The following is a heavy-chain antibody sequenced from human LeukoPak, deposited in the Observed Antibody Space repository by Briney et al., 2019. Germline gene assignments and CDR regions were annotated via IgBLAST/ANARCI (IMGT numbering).Heavy chain of an antibody. V-gene: IGHV4-34*01. J-gene: IGHJ4*02. CDR3: ARGRSLLDFWSGYYTPRFDY. D-gene: IGHD3-3*01. CDR2: INHSGST. Sequence: SETLSLTCAVYGGSFSGYYWSWIRQPPGKGLEWIGEINHSGSTNYNPSLKSRATISVDTSKNQFSLKLSSVTAADTAVYYCARGRSLLDFWSGYYTPRFDYWGQGTLVTVSS. CDR1: GGSFSGYY.